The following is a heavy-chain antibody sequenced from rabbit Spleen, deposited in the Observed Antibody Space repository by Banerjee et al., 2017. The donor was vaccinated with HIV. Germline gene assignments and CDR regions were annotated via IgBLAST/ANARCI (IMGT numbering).Heavy chain of an antibody. V-gene: IGHV1S40*01. CDR3: ARDFPDVFGWHFGF. D-gene: IGHD5-1*01. CDR1: GFSFSSNYD. J-gene: IGHJ3*01. CDR2: IASGGSDYS. Sequence: QSLEESGGDLVKPGASLTLTCTASGFSFSSNYDMCWVRQAPGKGLEWIACIASGGSDYSDYATFAKGRFSISTVSSALVFLPVARLTVAVTATYFCARDFPDVFGWHFGFWGPGTLVTVS.